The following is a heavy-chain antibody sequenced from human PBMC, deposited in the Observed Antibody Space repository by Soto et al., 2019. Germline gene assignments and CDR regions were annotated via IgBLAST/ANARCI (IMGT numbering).Heavy chain of an antibody. Sequence: PSETLSLTCTVPGGSVSSGTYYWNWIRQPPGKGLEWIGYIFYTGSTNYNPSLESRFTMSVDVSKNHFFLRLKSVTAADTAVYYCAGGTDGKKVAYWGQGVLVTVSS. V-gene: IGHV4-61*03. J-gene: IGHJ4*02. D-gene: IGHD5-12*01. CDR1: GGSVSSGTYY. CDR3: AGGTDGKKVAY. CDR2: IFYTGST.